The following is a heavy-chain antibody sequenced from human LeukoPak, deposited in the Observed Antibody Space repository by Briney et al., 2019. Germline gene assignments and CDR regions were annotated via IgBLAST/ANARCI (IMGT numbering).Heavy chain of an antibody. V-gene: IGHV3-48*03. CDR2: ISRSGSTI. D-gene: IGHD3-22*01. CDR3: ARDNYYYDSSGYYY. J-gene: IGHJ4*02. Sequence: GGSLRLSCAASGFTFSSYEMNWVRQAPGKGLEWVSYISRSGSTIYYADSVKGRFTISRDNAKNSLYLQMNSLRAEDTAVYYCARDNYYYDSSGYYYWGQGTLVTVSS. CDR1: GFTFSSYE.